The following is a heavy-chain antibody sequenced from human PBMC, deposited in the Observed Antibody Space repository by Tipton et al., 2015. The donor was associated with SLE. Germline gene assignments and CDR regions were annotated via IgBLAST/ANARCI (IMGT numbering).Heavy chain of an antibody. CDR3: ASTIAAAGSFYYYYYMDV. Sequence: TLSLTCTVSGGSISSHYWSWIRQPPGKGLEWIGYIYYSGSTNYNPSLKSLVTISVDTSKNQFSLKLSSVTAADTAVYYCASTIAAAGSFYYYYYMDVWGKGTTVTVS. CDR2: IYYSGST. V-gene: IGHV4-59*11. D-gene: IGHD6-13*01. CDR1: GGSISSHY. J-gene: IGHJ6*03.